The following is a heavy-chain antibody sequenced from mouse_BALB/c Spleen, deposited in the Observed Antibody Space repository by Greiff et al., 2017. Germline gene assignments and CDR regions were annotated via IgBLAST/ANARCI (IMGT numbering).Heavy chain of an antibody. D-gene: IGHD1-1*01. V-gene: IGHV3-6*02. CDR1: GYSITSGYY. CDR3: AIYYYGPGFAY. CDR2: ISYDGSN. J-gene: IGHJ3*01. Sequence: EVKLQESGPGLVKPSQSLSLTCSVTGYSITSGYYWNWIRQFPGNKLEWMGYISYDGSNNYNPSLKNRISITRDTSKNQFFLKLNSVTTEDTATYYCAIYYYGPGFAYWGQGTLVTVSA.